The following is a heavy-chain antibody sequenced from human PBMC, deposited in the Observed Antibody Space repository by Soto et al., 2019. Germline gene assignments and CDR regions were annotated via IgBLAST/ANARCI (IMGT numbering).Heavy chain of an antibody. J-gene: IGHJ4*02. CDR3: AKEQGRVAAALDY. D-gene: IGHD6-13*01. Sequence: EVQLLESGGDLVQRGGSLRLSCAASGFTFSGYGMGWVRQAPGKGLEWVSSITSSGSNTYYVDSVKGRFTISRDNSKNTLYLQMNSLTVKDTAVYYCAKEQGRVAAALDYWGQGTLVTVSS. CDR1: GFTFSGYG. CDR2: ITSSGSNT. V-gene: IGHV3-23*01.